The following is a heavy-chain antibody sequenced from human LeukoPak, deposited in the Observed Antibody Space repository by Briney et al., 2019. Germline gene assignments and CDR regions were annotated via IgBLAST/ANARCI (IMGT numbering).Heavy chain of an antibody. J-gene: IGHJ5*02. V-gene: IGHV1-18*01. CDR1: GYIFFNYG. Sequence: ASVNVSCKASGYIFFNYGINWVRQAPGQGLEWMGWISPNNGNTDFAWNFQDRVTMTTDTSTSTVYMELRSLRSDDTAVYYCARGLPLVSRSWYPFDPWGQGTLVTVSS. CDR2: ISPNNGNT. D-gene: IGHD6-13*01. CDR3: ARGLPLVSRSWYPFDP.